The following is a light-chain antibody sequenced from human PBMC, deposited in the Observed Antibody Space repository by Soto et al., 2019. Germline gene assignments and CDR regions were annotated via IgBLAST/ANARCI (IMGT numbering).Light chain of an antibody. CDR2: DAS. CDR1: QSVSKW. Sequence: KQMTHSPSALSADKEDRVIITCRASQSVSKWLAWYQQKPGKAPKLLIYDASSLESGVPSRFSGSGSGTEFTLTISSLQPDDFATYYCQQYNSFWTFGQGTKVDIK. CDR3: QQYNSFWT. V-gene: IGKV1-5*01. J-gene: IGKJ1*01.